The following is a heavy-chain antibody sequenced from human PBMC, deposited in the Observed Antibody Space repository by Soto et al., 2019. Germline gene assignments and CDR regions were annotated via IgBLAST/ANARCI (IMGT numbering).Heavy chain of an antibody. CDR2: INAGNGNT. J-gene: IGHJ6*02. CDR1: GYTFTSYA. V-gene: IGHV1-3*01. CDR3: ARAVGDTAMATNYYYYGMDV. D-gene: IGHD5-18*01. Sequence: ASVKVSCKASGYTFTSYAMHWVRQAPGQRLERMGWINAGNGNTNYAQKFQGRVTITADESTSTAYMELSSLRSEDTAVYYCARAVGDTAMATNYYYYGMDVWGQGTTVTVSS.